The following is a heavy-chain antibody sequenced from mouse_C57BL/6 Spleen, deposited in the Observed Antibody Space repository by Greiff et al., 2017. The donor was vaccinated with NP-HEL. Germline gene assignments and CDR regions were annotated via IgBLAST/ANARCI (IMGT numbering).Heavy chain of an antibody. Sequence: VQLQQSGAELVKPGASVKMSCKASGYTFTSYWITWVKQRPGQGLEWIGDIYPGSGSTNYNEKFKSKATLTVDTSSSTAYMQLSSLTSEDSAVYYCARRYDYDEAMDYWGQGTSVTVSS. CDR2: IYPGSGST. CDR1: GYTFTSYW. J-gene: IGHJ4*01. V-gene: IGHV1-55*01. D-gene: IGHD2-4*01. CDR3: ARRYDYDEAMDY.